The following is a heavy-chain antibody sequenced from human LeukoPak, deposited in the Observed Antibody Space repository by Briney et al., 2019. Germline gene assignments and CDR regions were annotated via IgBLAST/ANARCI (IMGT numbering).Heavy chain of an antibody. V-gene: IGHV1-2*02. CDR2: INPNSGGT. J-gene: IGHJ4*02. D-gene: IGHD2-2*01. CDR3: ARDPGYCSSTSCPEY. Sequence: ATVKVSCKASGYTFTGYYMHWVRQAPGQGLEWMGWINPNSGGTNYAQKFQGRVTMTRDTSISTAYMELSRLRSDDTAVYYCARDPGYCSSTSCPEYWGQGTLVTVSS. CDR1: GYTFTGYY.